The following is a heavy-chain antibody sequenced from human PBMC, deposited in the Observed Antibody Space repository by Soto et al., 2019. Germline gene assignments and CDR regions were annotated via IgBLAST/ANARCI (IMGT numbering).Heavy chain of an antibody. D-gene: IGHD3-22*01. Sequence: QVQLVESGGGVVQPGRSLRLSCAASGFTFSSYAMHWVRQAPGKGLEWVAVISYDGSNKYYADSVKGRFTISRDNSKNTLYLQMNSLRAEDTAVYYCARDLGGPVLITLFDYWGQGTLVTVSS. CDR2: ISYDGSNK. V-gene: IGHV3-30-3*01. CDR1: GFTFSSYA. J-gene: IGHJ4*02. CDR3: ARDLGGPVLITLFDY.